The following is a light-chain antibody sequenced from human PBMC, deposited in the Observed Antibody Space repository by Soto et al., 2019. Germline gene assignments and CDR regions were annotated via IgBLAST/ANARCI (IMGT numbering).Light chain of an antibody. CDR1: SSYVGGYDY. V-gene: IGLV2-14*01. CDR2: VVT. Sequence: QSVLTQPASVSGSPGQSIAISCTGTSSYVGGYDYVSWYQQQPDKAPKLMIYVVTKRPSGVSNRFSGSKSGNTASLTISGLQAEDEADYYCSSHTSGSTRVFGTGTKVTVL. J-gene: IGLJ1*01. CDR3: SSHTSGSTRV.